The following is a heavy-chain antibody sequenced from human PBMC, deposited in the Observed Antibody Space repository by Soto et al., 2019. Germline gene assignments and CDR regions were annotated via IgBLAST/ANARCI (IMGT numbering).Heavy chain of an antibody. CDR1: GGTFSSYT. Sequence: SVKVSCKASGGTFSSYTISWVRQAPGQGLEWMGRIIPILGIANYAQKFQGRVTITADKSTSTAYMELSSLRSEDTAVYYCARNDYGYYYYMDVWGKGTTVTVSS. CDR3: ARNDYGYYYYMDV. V-gene: IGHV1-69*02. CDR2: IIPILGIA. D-gene: IGHD4-17*01. J-gene: IGHJ6*03.